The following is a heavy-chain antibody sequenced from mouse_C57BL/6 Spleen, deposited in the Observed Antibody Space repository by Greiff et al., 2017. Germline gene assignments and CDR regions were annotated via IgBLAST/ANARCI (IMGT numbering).Heavy chain of an antibody. Sequence: QVHVKQSGAELAKPGASVKLSCKASGYTFTSYWMHWVKQRPGQGLEWIGYINPSSGYTKYNQKFKDKATLPADKSSSTAYMQLGSLTYEDSAVYYGARGSSGPFTYWGHGTLVTGSA. D-gene: IGHD3-2*02. CDR3: ARGSSGPFTY. CDR2: INPSSGYT. V-gene: IGHV1-7*01. CDR1: GYTFTSYW. J-gene: IGHJ3*01.